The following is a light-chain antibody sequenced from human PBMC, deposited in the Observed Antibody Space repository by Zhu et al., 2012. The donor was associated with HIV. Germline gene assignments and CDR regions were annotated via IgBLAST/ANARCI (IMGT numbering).Light chain of an antibody. Sequence: EIVMTQSPATLSVSPGERAPLSCRASQSVSSNLAWYQQKPGQAPRLLIFGASTRATDIPDRFSGTGSGTEFTLTISTMQSEDFAVYSCQQYNNWPWTFGQGTKVEIK. CDR2: GAS. CDR1: QSVSSN. CDR3: QQYNNWPWT. J-gene: IGKJ1*01. V-gene: IGKV3-15*01.